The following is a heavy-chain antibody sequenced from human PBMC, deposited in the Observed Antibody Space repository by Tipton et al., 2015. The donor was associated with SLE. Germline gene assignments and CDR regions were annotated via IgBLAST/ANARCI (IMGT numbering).Heavy chain of an antibody. J-gene: IGHJ4*02. D-gene: IGHD1-1*01. Sequence: SLRLSCAASGFIVSSKFMAWVRQAPGKGPEWVSFIYGRGSTYYADSVKGRFTISRDNSKNSLYLQMNSLRTEDTALYYCAKDRTGTTTYFDYWGQGTLVTVSS. CDR3: AKDRTGTTTYFDY. V-gene: IGHV3-53*05. CDR1: GFIVSSKF. CDR2: IYGRGST.